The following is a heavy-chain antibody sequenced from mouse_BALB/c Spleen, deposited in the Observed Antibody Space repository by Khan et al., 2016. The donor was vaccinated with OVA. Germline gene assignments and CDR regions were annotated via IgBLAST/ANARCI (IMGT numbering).Heavy chain of an antibody. Sequence: VELVESGPGLVAPSQSLSITCTVSGFSLSRYNIHWVRQPPGKGLEWLGMIWGGGGTDYNSTLKSRLSIRKDNSKSQVLLKMNSLQTDDTAMHYCARAYYRYDGYYAMDYWGQGTSVTVSS. CDR2: IWGGGGT. D-gene: IGHD2-14*01. CDR3: ARAYYRYDGYYAMDY. J-gene: IGHJ4*01. CDR1: GFSLSRYN. V-gene: IGHV2-6-4*01.